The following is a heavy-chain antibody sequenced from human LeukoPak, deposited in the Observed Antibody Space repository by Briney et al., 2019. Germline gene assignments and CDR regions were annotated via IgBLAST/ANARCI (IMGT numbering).Heavy chain of an antibody. V-gene: IGHV3-30*04. CDR1: GFTFSNYA. D-gene: IGHD3-16*02. CDR3: AIGDSLGELSSSFEY. Sequence: QTGGSLRLSCAASGFTFSNYAMHWVRQAPDKGLEWVAVVSYDGSNKYYADSVKGRFTVSRDNSKNTLYLQMNSLRAEDTAVYYCAIGDSLGELSSSFEYWGQGTLVTVS. J-gene: IGHJ4*02. CDR2: VSYDGSNK.